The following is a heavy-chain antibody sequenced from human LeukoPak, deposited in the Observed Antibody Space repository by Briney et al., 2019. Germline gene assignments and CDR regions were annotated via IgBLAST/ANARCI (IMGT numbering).Heavy chain of an antibody. Sequence: GGSLRLSCEGSGFTFSNYGMHWVRQAPGKRLEWVAVISYDGSNKYYADSVKGRFTISRDNSKNTLYLQMNNVGTEDTAVYSCARGGAWLRLDAFDLWGQGTVVTVSS. CDR2: ISYDGSNK. CDR3: ARGGAWLRLDAFDL. V-gene: IGHV3-30*03. D-gene: IGHD5-12*01. J-gene: IGHJ3*01. CDR1: GFTFSNYG.